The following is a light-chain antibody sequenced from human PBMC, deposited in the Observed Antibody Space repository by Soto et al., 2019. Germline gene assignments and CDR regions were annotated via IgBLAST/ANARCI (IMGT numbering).Light chain of an antibody. J-gene: IGLJ3*02. CDR1: SSNIGAGYD. CDR3: QSYDSSLSGGV. V-gene: IGLV1-40*01. CDR2: GNS. Sequence: PVLTQPPSVSGAPGQRVTISCTGSSSNIGAGYDVHWYQQLPGTAPKLLIYGNSNRPSGVPDRFSGSKSGTSASLAITGLRAEDEADYYCQSYDSSLSGGVFGGGTKLTVL.